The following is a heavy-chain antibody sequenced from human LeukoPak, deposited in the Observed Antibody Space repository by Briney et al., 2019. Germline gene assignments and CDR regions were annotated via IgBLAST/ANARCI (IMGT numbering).Heavy chain of an antibody. J-gene: IGHJ4*02. D-gene: IGHD1-14*01. V-gene: IGHV3-53*01. Sequence: PGGSLRLSCAASGFTVITNDMTWVRQAPGKGLEWVLFLYSDGNTKYADSVQGRFTISRDNSKNTLYLEMNSLSPDDTAVYYCARGVEPLAANTLAYWGQGTLVTVSS. CDR3: ARGVEPLAANTLAY. CDR2: LYSDGNT. CDR1: GFTVITND.